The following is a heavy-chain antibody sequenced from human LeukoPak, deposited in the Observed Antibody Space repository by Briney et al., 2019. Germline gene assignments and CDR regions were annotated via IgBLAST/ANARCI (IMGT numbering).Heavy chain of an antibody. J-gene: IGHJ3*02. V-gene: IGHV3-33*06. CDR2: TWYDGSNK. CDR1: GFTFSSYG. CDR3: AKSGYCSGGSCSDAFDI. Sequence: GGSLRLSCAASGFTFSSYGMHWFRQAPGKGLEWVAVTWYDGSNKYYADSVKGRFTISRDNSKNTLYPQMNSLRAEDTAVYYCAKSGYCSGGSCSDAFDIWGQGTMVTVSS. D-gene: IGHD2-15*01.